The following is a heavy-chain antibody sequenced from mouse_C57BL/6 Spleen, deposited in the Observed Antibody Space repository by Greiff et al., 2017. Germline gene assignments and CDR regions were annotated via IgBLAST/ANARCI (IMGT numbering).Heavy chain of an antibody. CDR3: AREGDYYGNSYGFAY. CDR2: IHPNSGST. V-gene: IGHV1-64*01. CDR1: GYTFTSYW. J-gene: IGHJ3*01. Sequence: QVQLQQPGAELVKPGASVKLSCKASGYTFTSYWMHWVKQRPGQGLEWIGMIHPNSGSTNYNEKFKSKATLTVDKSSSTAYMQLSSLTSEDSAVXYCAREGDYYGNSYGFAYWGQGTLVTVSA. D-gene: IGHD1-1*01.